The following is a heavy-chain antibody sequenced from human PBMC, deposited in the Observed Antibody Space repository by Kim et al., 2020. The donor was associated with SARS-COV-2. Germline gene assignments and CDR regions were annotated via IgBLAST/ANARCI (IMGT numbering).Heavy chain of an antibody. V-gene: IGHV4-39*01. CDR1: GGSISSSSYY. Sequence: SETLSLTCTVSGGSISSSSYYWGWIRQPPGKGLEWIGSIYYSGSTYYNPSLKSRVTISVDTSKNQFSLKLSSVTAADTAVYYCARQQLVFSTDYWGQGTLVTVSS. J-gene: IGHJ4*02. D-gene: IGHD6-13*01. CDR3: ARQQLVFSTDY. CDR2: IYYSGST.